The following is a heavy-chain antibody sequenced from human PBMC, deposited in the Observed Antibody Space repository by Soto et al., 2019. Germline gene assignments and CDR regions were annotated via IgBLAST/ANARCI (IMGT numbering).Heavy chain of an antibody. CDR1: GGSVSSGSYY. CDR3: ACVGATIDY. Sequence: PSETLSLTCTVSGGSVSSGSYYSSWIRQPPGKGLEWIGYIYYSGSTNYNPSLKSRVTISVDTSKNQFSLKLSSVPAADTAVYYCACVGATIDYWGQGTLVTVSS. V-gene: IGHV4-61*01. D-gene: IGHD1-26*01. CDR2: IYYSGST. J-gene: IGHJ4*02.